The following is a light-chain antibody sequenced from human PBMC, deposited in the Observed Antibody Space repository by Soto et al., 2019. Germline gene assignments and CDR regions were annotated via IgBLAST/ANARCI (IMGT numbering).Light chain of an antibody. CDR1: QGISSY. CDR3: QQANSFPWT. CDR2: AAS. J-gene: IGKJ1*01. Sequence: IKLTQSPSFLSSSVGDRVTITCRASQGISSYLAWYKQKPGKAPKLLIYAASTLQSGVPSRFRGSGSGTEFTLTISSLQPEDFETYYCQQANSFPWTFGQGTKVDI. V-gene: IGKV1-9*01.